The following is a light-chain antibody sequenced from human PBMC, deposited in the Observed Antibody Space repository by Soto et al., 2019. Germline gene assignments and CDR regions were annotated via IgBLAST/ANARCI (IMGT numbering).Light chain of an antibody. J-gene: IGKJ5*01. Sequence: EIVLTQSPAILSLSPGERATLSCRASQSVSSSLAWYQQKPGQAPRLLIYDTSNRATGIPARFSGSGSGTDFTLTISSLEPEDFAVYYCQQRSNWPPTFGQGTRLEIK. CDR2: DTS. CDR3: QQRSNWPPT. CDR1: QSVSSS. V-gene: IGKV3-11*01.